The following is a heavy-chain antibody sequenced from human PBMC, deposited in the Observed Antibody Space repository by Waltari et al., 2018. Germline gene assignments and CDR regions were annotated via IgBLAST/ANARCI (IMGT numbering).Heavy chain of an antibody. V-gene: IGHV1-69*01. D-gene: IGHD6-13*01. CDR1: GGSFRNYA. CDR2: IIPLVGKT. J-gene: IGHJ3*02. Sequence: QVQLLQSGAEVKKPGSSVKVSCKASGGSFRNYAISWVRQAPGQGLEWMGGIIPLVGKTNDAQKFQGRLTITADESTTIAYIDLSSLRFEDTAVYYCARGSYSSSWFNLKAFHIWGQGTMVTVSS. CDR3: ARGSYSSSWFNLKAFHI.